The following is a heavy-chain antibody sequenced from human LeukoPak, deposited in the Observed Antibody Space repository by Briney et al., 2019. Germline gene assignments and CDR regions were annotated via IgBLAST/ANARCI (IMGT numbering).Heavy chain of an antibody. V-gene: IGHV1-2*02. CDR2: INPNSGGT. D-gene: IGHD6-19*01. Sequence: ASVKVSCKASGYTFTGYYMHWVRQAPGQGLEWMGWINPNSGGTNYAQNFQGRVTLTRDTSISTAYMDLYRLISDDTAVYYCARGAPNSSGFRLVDNWGQGTLVTVSS. CDR3: ARGAPNSSGFRLVDN. J-gene: IGHJ4*02. CDR1: GYTFTGYY.